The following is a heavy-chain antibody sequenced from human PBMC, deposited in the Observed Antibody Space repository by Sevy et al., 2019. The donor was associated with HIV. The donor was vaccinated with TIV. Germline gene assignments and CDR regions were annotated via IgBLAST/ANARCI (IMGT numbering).Heavy chain of an antibody. CDR1: GFAFSNYYA. Sequence: GGSLRLSCAASGFAFSNYYAMHWVRQAPGKGLEWVALISYDGSDKYYADSVKGRFTISRDNFKNILYLQMNSLTTEDTAVYYCARPRANYVDHYFFYAMDVWGQGTTVTVSS. J-gene: IGHJ6*02. V-gene: IGHV3-30-3*01. CDR3: ARPRANYVDHYFFYAMDV. D-gene: IGHD4-17*01. CDR2: ISYDGSDK.